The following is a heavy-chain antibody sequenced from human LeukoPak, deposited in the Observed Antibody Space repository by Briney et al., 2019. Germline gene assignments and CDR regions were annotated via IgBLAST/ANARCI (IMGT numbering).Heavy chain of an antibody. CDR3: ARHRQMATIYDAFDI. D-gene: IGHD5-24*01. CDR1: GGSISNYY. Sequence: SETLSLTCTVSGGSISNYYWSWIRQPPGKGLEWIGYIYYSGSTNYNPSLKSRVTISVDTSKNQFSLQLSSVTAADTAVYYCARHRQMATIYDAFDIWGQGTMVTVSS. CDR2: IYYSGST. J-gene: IGHJ3*02. V-gene: IGHV4-59*08.